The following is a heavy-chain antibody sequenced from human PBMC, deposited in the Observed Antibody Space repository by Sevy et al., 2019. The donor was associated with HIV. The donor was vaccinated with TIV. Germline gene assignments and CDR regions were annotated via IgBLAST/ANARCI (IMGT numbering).Heavy chain of an antibody. CDR1: GFTFSSHS. V-gene: IGHV3-21*01. CDR2: ISSTSSYI. CDR3: AREAQVVGVDLDF. D-gene: IGHD1-26*01. J-gene: IGHJ4*02. Sequence: GGSLRLSCAASGFTFSSHSMNWVRQAPVKGLEWVASISSTSSYIYHADSVKGRFTVSRDNAKNSLFLQMNNLRVDDTAVYYCAREAQVVGVDLDFWGQGTLVTVSS.